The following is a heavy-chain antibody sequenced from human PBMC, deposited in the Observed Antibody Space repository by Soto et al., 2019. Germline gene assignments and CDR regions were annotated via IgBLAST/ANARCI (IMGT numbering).Heavy chain of an antibody. J-gene: IGHJ4*02. V-gene: IGHV4-34*01. D-gene: IGHD2-8*01. CDR3: ARGRVLMVYAIGWFDY. Sequence: SETLSLTCAVYGGSFSGYYWSWIRQPPGKGLEWIGEINHSGSTNYNPSLKSRVTISVDTSKNQFSLKLSSVTAADTAVYYCARGRVLMVYAIGWFDYWGQGTLVTVSS. CDR1: GGSFSGYY. CDR2: INHSGST.